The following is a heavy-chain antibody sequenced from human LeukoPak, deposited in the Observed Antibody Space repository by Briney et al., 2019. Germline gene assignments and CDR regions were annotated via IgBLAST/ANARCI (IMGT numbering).Heavy chain of an antibody. J-gene: IGHJ5*02. CDR2: INHSGST. CDR3: ARGGGVRAAPFDP. V-gene: IGHV4-34*01. D-gene: IGHD3-16*01. CDR1: GGSFSGYY. Sequence: SETLSLTCAVYGGSFSGYYWSWIRQPPGKGLEWIGEINHSGSTNYNPSLKSRVTISVDTSKNQSSLKLSSVTAADTAVYYCARGGGVRAAPFDPWGQGTLVTVSS.